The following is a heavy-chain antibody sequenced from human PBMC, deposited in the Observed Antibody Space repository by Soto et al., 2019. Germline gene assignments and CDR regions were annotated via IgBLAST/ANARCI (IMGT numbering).Heavy chain of an antibody. CDR1: GFTFSSYG. Sequence: GGSLRLSCAASGFTFSSYGMHWVRQAPGKGLEWVAVISYDGSNKYYADSVKGRFTISRDNSKNTLYLQMNSLRAEDTAVYYFAKEGAGYCSSTSCPQSYYYYGMDVWGQGTTVTVSS. J-gene: IGHJ6*02. CDR2: ISYDGSNK. D-gene: IGHD2-2*01. V-gene: IGHV3-30*18. CDR3: AKEGAGYCSSTSCPQSYYYYGMDV.